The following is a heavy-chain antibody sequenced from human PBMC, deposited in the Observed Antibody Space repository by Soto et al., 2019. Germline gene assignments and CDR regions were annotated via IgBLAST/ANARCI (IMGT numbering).Heavy chain of an antibody. D-gene: IGHD2-21*02. Sequence: GRSRRRSWAASGLTFSSSLMSWVRQAPGKGLGWVANIKQDGSEKYYVDSVKGRFTISRDNAKNSLYLQMNSLRAEDTAVYYCAREGVGDSLDYWGQGTLVTVSS. V-gene: IGHV3-7*01. CDR2: IKQDGSEK. CDR3: AREGVGDSLDY. CDR1: GLTFSSSL. J-gene: IGHJ4*02.